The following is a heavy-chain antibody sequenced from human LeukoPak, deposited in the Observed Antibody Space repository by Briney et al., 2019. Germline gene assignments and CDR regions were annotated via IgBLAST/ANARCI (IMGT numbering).Heavy chain of an antibody. D-gene: IGHD6-19*01. CDR3: ARGLVVAGFDY. CDR1: GFTFSTYN. V-gene: IGHV3-21*01. CDR2: ISSSTNYM. Sequence: GGSLRLSCAASGFTFSTYNMNWVRQAPGKGLEWVSSISSSTNYMYYADSVKGRFTISGDNAKNSLYLQMNSLRAEDAAMYYCARGLVVAGFDYWGQGTLVTVSS. J-gene: IGHJ4*02.